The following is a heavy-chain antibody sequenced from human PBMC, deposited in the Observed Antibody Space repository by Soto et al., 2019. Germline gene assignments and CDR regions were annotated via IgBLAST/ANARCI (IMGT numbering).Heavy chain of an antibody. J-gene: IGHJ3*01. CDR1: GFTFSNYW. CDR2: VKTDGST. D-gene: IGHD5-12*01. V-gene: IGHV3-74*01. CDR3: ARGIRGHYVFDL. Sequence: EVQLVESGGDLVQPGGSLRLSCAASGFTFSNYWMHWVRQAPGKGLVWVSRVKTDGSTYYADSVRGRFTIFRDKAKNTLYVQMNSLTVEDTAVYFCARGIRGHYVFDLWGQGKLVTVSS.